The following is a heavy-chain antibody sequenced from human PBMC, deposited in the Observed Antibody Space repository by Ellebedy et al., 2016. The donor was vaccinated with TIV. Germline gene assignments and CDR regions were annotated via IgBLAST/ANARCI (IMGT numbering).Heavy chain of an antibody. J-gene: IGHJ4*02. CDR1: GLIFKNAW. Sequence: GESLKISCVASGLIFKNAWMSWVRQAPGKGLEWVGRSKSKADGGATDFAAPVRGRFTISRDDSKDTLYLKMNSLKTEDTAVYYCTKNLRWEDEKDYWGQGTLVTVSS. V-gene: IGHV3-15*01. CDR2: SKSKADGGAT. D-gene: IGHD1-26*01. CDR3: TKNLRWEDEKDY.